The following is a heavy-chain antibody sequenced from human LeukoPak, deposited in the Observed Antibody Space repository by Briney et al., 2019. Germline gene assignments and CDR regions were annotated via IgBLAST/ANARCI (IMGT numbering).Heavy chain of an antibody. Sequence: SETLSLTCIVSGGSIGSYYWSWSRQPPGKGLEWIGHIYYSGSTDYNPSLRSRVTISVDTSKNQFSLRLSSVTAADTAVYYCARDRSDGSGYYGYYFDYWGQGTLVSVSS. CDR1: GGSIGSYY. D-gene: IGHD3-22*01. J-gene: IGHJ4*02. CDR2: IYYSGST. CDR3: ARDRSDGSGYYGYYFDY. V-gene: IGHV4-59*01.